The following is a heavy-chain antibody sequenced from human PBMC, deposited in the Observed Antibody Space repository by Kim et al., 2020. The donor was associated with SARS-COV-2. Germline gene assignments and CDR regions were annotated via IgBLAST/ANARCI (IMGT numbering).Heavy chain of an antibody. V-gene: IGHV4-59*09. Sequence: NYHPPLKVRVTPSVDTSKNQFALKLSSGTAADTAVYYCARGLGGSYFDYWGQGILVTVSS. CDR3: ARGLGGSYFDY. J-gene: IGHJ4*02. D-gene: IGHD3-16*01.